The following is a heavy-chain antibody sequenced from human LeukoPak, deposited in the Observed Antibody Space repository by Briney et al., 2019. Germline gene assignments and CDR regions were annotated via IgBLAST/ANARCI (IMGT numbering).Heavy chain of an antibody. CDR3: ARDRRGCSSTSCHDEYFQH. CDR2: INPSGGST. V-gene: IGHV1-46*01. Sequence: ASVKVSCKASGYTFISYYMHWVRQAPGQGLEWMGIINPSGGSTSYAQKFQGRVTMTRDTSTSTVYMELSSLRSEDTAVYYCARDRRGCSSTSCHDEYFQHWGQGTLVTVSS. J-gene: IGHJ1*01. CDR1: GYTFISYY. D-gene: IGHD2-2*01.